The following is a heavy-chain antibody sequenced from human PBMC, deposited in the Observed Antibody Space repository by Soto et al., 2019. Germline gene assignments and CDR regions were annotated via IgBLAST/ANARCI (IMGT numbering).Heavy chain of an antibody. V-gene: IGHV4-4*02. J-gene: IGHJ4*02. CDR1: GVSISSHDW. Sequence: QVQLQESGPGLVKPSGTLSLTCAVSGVSISSHDWWTWVRQPPGKGLEWFGESHQSGNTNYNSSLESRVTISVDKSKNQFSLNLSSVTVADTAVYYCATRDTSRFYWGQGTLVTVSS. D-gene: IGHD6-13*01. CDR3: ATRDTSRFY. CDR2: SHQSGNT.